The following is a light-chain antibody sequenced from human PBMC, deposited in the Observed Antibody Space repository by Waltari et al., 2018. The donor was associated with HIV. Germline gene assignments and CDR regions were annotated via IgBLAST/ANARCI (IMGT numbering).Light chain of an antibody. J-gene: IGLJ2*01. Sequence: QSVLTQPPSASGTPGQRVTISCSGSSSNIGSNYVYWYQQLPGTAPKLLIYRNNQRPSGVPDRFSGSKAGTSASLAISGRRSEDEADYYCAAWDDSLSGSHVVFGGGTKLTVL. V-gene: IGLV1-47*01. CDR1: SSNIGSNY. CDR2: RNN. CDR3: AAWDDSLSGSHVV.